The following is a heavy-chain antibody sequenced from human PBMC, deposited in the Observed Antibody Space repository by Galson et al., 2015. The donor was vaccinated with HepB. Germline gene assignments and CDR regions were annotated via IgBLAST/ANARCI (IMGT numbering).Heavy chain of an antibody. Sequence: SLRLSCAASGFNFGDFSMSWFRQSPGKGLEWLGFIRSRAYGGTTQFAASVQGRFIISRDDTKSVAYLQMHGLKVEDTAVYYCSRRTGYGDYFDYWGQGTLVTVSS. D-gene: IGHD4/OR15-4a*01. CDR2: IRSRAYGGTT. V-gene: IGHV3-49*03. J-gene: IGHJ4*02. CDR3: SRRTGYGDYFDY. CDR1: GFNFGDFS.